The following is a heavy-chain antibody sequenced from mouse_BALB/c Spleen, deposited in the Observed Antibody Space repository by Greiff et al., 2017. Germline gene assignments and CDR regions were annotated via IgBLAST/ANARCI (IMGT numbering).Heavy chain of an antibody. CDR3: ASNYVFAY. CDR2: ICYDGSN. Sequence: EVQLQESGPGLVKPSQSLSLTCSVTGYSITSGYYWNWIRQFPGNKLEWMGYICYDGSNNYNPSLKNRISITRDTSKNQFFLKLNSVTTEDTATYYCASNYVFAYWGQGTLVTVSA. J-gene: IGHJ3*01. CDR1: GYSITSGYY. D-gene: IGHD2-1*01. V-gene: IGHV3-6*02.